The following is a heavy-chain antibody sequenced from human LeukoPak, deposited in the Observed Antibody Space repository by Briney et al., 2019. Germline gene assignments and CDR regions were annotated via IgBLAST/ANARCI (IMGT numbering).Heavy chain of an antibody. D-gene: IGHD2-15*01. J-gene: IGHJ6*03. V-gene: IGHV3-43D*03. Sequence: GGSLRLSCAASGFTFDDYAMHWVRQAPGKGLEWVSLISWDGGSTYYADSVKGRFTISRDNSKNSLYLQMNSLRAEDTAVYYCAKDSRVRCSGGSCYLLRHYYYYYMDVWGKGTTVTISS. CDR3: AKDSRVRCSGGSCYLLRHYYYYYMDV. CDR1: GFTFDDYA. CDR2: ISWDGGST.